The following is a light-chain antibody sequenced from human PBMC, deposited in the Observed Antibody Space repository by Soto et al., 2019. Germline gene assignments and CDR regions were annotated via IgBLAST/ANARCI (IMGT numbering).Light chain of an antibody. CDR2: DVS. Sequence: QSALTQPASVSGSPGQSITISCSGTNSDVGGYNYVSWYQQHPGKAPKLMIYDVSYRPSGISNRFSGSKSDNTASLTISGLQAEDEADYYCSSYTTISLYVFGTGTKVTVL. J-gene: IGLJ1*01. CDR1: NSDVGGYNY. CDR3: SSYTTISLYV. V-gene: IGLV2-14*01.